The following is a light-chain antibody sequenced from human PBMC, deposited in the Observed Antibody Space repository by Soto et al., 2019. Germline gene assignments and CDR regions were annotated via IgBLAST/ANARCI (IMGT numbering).Light chain of an antibody. CDR1: QSISSW. CDR3: QQYNSYSPVT. V-gene: IGKV1-5*01. CDR2: DAS. J-gene: IGKJ2*01. Sequence: DIQMTQSPSTLSASVGDRVTITCRARQSISSWLAWYQQKPGKAPKLLIYDASSLESGVPSRFSGSGSGTEFTLTISSLQPYDFATYYCQQYNSYSPVTFGQGTKLEIK.